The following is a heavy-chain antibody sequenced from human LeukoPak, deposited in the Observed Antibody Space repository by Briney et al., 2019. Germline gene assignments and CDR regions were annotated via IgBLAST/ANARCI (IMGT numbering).Heavy chain of an antibody. V-gene: IGHV3-23*01. CDR2: ISGGGGST. D-gene: IGHD3-10*01. CDR1: GFTFSSYG. J-gene: IGHJ4*02. Sequence: GGSLRLSCGASGFTFSSYGMSWVRQAPGKGLGWVSGISGGGGSTYYADSVKGRFTISRDNSKNTLYLQMNSLRAEDTAVYYCAKAPYSLGNYYVDYWGQGTLVTVSS. CDR3: AKAPYSLGNYYVDY.